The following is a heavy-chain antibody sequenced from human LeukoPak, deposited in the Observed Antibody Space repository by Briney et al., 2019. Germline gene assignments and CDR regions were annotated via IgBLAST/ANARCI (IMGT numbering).Heavy chain of an antibody. CDR1: GFTFSSYS. V-gene: IGHV3-21*01. Sequence: PGGSLRLSCAASGFTFSSYSMNWVRQAPGKGLEWVSSISSSSSYIYYADSVKGRFTISRDNAKNSLYLQMNSLRAEDTAVYYCARTGSGGSYSTRNDAFDIWGQGTMVTVSS. D-gene: IGHD1-26*01. CDR2: ISSSSSYI. J-gene: IGHJ3*02. CDR3: ARTGSGGSYSTRNDAFDI.